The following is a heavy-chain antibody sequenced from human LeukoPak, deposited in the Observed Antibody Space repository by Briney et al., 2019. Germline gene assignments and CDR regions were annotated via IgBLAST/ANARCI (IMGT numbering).Heavy chain of an antibody. CDR1: GGSISSSIYY. D-gene: IGHD6-19*01. J-gene: IGHJ4*02. Sequence: SETLSLTCTVSGGSISSSIYYWGWIRQHPGKGLEWIGNIYYSGSTYDNPSLKSRVTISVDTSKNQFSLKLSSVTAADTAVYYCARQFRGSGRYYEYWGQGTLVTVSS. CDR3: ARQFRGSGRYYEY. CDR2: IYYSGST. V-gene: IGHV4-39*01.